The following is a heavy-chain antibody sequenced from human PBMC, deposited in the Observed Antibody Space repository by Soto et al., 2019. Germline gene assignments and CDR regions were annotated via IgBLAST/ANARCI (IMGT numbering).Heavy chain of an antibody. Sequence: QVQVQQSGPRLVKPSETLSLTCTVSSGPTRSHNWCWIRQSPGRGLEWIGYVYYTGGTSYNPSHNSQVTISAATSTNHISLSLSSVTAAATAISYCVRQGIDYLHGLVDVWGQGTAVSVSS. D-gene: IGHD1-26*01. CDR2: VYYTGGT. CDR3: VRQGIDYLHGLVDV. CDR1: SGPTRSHN. V-gene: IGHV4-59*08. J-gene: IGHJ6*02.